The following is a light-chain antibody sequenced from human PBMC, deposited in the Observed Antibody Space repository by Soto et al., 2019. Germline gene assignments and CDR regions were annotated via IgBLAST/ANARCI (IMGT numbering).Light chain of an antibody. V-gene: IGKV1-5*03. Sequence: DIQLTQSPSTLSASVGDRVTITCRASQTISSWLAWYQQKPGKAPNLLIYETSNLESGVPSRFSGSGSGTEFTLTISTLQHDDVATYYCQYYNDYCWTFGQGTKVEIK. J-gene: IGKJ1*01. CDR1: QTISSW. CDR2: ETS. CDR3: QYYNDYCWT.